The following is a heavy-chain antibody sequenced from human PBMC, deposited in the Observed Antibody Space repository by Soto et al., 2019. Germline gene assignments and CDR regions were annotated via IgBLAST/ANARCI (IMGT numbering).Heavy chain of an antibody. CDR3: AKGGTSHSDGIDV. CDR1: GFTFNNFV. V-gene: IGHV3-23*01. D-gene: IGHD2-2*01. J-gene: IGHJ6*02. CDR2: IGGIGQYA. Sequence: EVQVLETGGGLVQPGGSLRISCVASGFTFNNFVMNWVRQAPGKGLEWVAIIGGIGQYAYYADSVNGRFTFSRDNSKNTVYREMNSVRAEDNAIYCCAKGGTSHSDGIDVWGPGTTVTVS.